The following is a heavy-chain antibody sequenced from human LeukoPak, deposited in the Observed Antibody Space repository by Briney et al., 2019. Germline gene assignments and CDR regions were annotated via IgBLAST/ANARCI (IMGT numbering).Heavy chain of an antibody. J-gene: IGHJ4*02. Sequence: PSETLSLTCAVSGGSISSGGYSWRWIRQPPGKGLEWIGYIYHSGSTNYNPSLKSRVTISVDTSKNQFSLKLSSVTAADTAVYYCARDMVDCSSTSCYSGSYKVWGQGTLVTVSS. CDR1: GGSISSGGYS. V-gene: IGHV4-30-2*01. CDR3: ARDMVDCSSTSCYSGSYKV. CDR2: IYHSGST. D-gene: IGHD2-2*01.